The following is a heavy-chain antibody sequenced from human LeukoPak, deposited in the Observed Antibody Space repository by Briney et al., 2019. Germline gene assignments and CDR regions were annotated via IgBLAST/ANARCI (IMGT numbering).Heavy chain of an antibody. J-gene: IGHJ3*02. V-gene: IGHV3-21*01. CDR2: ISSTRNYI. Sequence: GGSLRLSCAASGFTFSSYSMNWVRQAPGKGLEWVSCISSTRNYIFYADSERGRFTISRDNAKNSLYLQMDSLRAEDTAVYYCARGGIITSYAFEIWGQGAMVTVSS. CDR1: GFTFSSYS. CDR3: ARGGIITSYAFEI. D-gene: IGHD1-26*01.